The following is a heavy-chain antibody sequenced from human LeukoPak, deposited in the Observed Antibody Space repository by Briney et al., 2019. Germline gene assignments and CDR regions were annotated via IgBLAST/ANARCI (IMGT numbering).Heavy chain of an antibody. J-gene: IGHJ3*02. V-gene: IGHV3-21*01. Sequence: GGSLRLSCAASGFTFSSYSMNWVRQAPGKGLEWVSSISSSSSYIYYADSVKGRSTISRDNAKNSLYLQMNSLRAEDTAVYYCARESYYDSSGYSHDAFDIWGQGTMVTVSS. CDR2: ISSSSSYI. CDR1: GFTFSSYS. CDR3: ARESYYDSSGYSHDAFDI. D-gene: IGHD3-22*01.